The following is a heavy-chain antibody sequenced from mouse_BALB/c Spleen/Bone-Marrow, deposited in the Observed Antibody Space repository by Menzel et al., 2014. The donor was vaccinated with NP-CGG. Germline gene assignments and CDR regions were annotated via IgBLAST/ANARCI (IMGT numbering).Heavy chain of an antibody. CDR3: ARKGALITHYYAMTT. CDR1: GFTFSSFG. V-gene: IGHV5-17*02. D-gene: IGHD2-4*01. J-gene: IGHJ4*01. Sequence: EVHLVESGGGLVQPGGSRKLSCAASGFTFSSFGMHWVRQAPEKGLEWVAYISSGSSTIYYADTVKGRFTISRDNPKNTLFLQMTSLRSEDTAMYYCARKGALITHYYAMTTGVKEPQSPSPQ. CDR2: ISSGSSTI.